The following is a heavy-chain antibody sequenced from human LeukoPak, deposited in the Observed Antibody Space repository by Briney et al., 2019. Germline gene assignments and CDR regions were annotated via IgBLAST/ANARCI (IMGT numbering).Heavy chain of an antibody. Sequence: EASVKVSCKASGYTFTSYGISWVRQAPGQGLEWMGIINPSGGSTSYAQKFQGRVTMTRDTSTSTVYMELSSLRSEDTAVYYCARVEVSAGLPGIAAAGTVFGFDYWGQGTLVTVSS. D-gene: IGHD6-13*01. V-gene: IGHV1-46*01. CDR1: GYTFTSYG. J-gene: IGHJ4*02. CDR3: ARVEVSAGLPGIAAAGTVFGFDY. CDR2: INPSGGST.